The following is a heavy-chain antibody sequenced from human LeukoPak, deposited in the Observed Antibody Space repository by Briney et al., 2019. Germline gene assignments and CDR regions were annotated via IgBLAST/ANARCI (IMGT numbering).Heavy chain of an antibody. D-gene: IGHD3-10*01. J-gene: IGHJ3*02. CDR2: ISGSGGST. CDR1: GFTFSSYA. Sequence: GGSLRLSCAASGFTFSSYAMSWVRQAPGKGLEWVSAISGSGGSTYYADSVKGRFTISRDNFKNTLYLQMNSLRAEDTAVYYCAKDQRFTMVRGAHAFDIWGQGTMVTVSS. CDR3: AKDQRFTMVRGAHAFDI. V-gene: IGHV3-23*01.